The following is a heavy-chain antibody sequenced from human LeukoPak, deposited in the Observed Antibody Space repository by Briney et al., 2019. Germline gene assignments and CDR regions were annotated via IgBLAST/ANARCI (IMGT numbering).Heavy chain of an antibody. J-gene: IGHJ4*02. Sequence: PGGSLRLSCAASGFTFSSYSMNWVRQAPGKGLEWVSSISSSSSYIYYADSVKGRFTISRDNAKNSLYLQMNSLKTEDTAVYYCTSLFDVYYWGQGTLVTVSS. CDR2: ISSSSSYI. CDR3: TSLFDVYY. D-gene: IGHD2-21*01. CDR1: GFTFSSYS. V-gene: IGHV3-21*04.